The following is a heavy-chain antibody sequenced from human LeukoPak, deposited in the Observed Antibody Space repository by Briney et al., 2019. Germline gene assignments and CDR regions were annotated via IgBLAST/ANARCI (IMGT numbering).Heavy chain of an antibody. V-gene: IGHV4-31*03. CDR3: ARGSITIFGVVISMDV. J-gene: IGHJ6*02. CDR1: GGSISSGGYY. D-gene: IGHD3-3*01. Sequence: SETLSLTCTVPGGSISSGGYYWSWIRQHPGKGLEWIGYIYYSGSTYYNPSLRSRVTISVDTSKNQFSLKLSSVTAADTAVYYCARGSITIFGVVISMDVWGQGTTVTVSS. CDR2: IYYSGST.